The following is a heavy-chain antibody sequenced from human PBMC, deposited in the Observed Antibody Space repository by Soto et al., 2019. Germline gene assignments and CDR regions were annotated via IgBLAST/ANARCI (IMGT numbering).Heavy chain of an antibody. Sequence: GASVKVSCKASGYIFTCFGISWVRQAPGQGLEWMGWISAYNGNTNYAQNLQGRVTMTTDTSTSTAYMELRSLRSDDTAVYYCARDNSRLYFDYWGQGALVTVSS. D-gene: IGHD1-26*01. J-gene: IGHJ4*02. CDR2: ISAYNGNT. CDR1: GYIFTCFG. V-gene: IGHV1-18*01. CDR3: ARDNSRLYFDY.